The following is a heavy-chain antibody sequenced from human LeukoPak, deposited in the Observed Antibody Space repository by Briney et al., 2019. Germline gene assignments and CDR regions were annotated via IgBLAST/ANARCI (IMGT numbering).Heavy chain of an antibody. J-gene: IGHJ4*02. Sequence: SETLSLTCTVSRGSISNYYWGWIRQPPGKGLEWIGFFSYSGSTNYNPSLKSRVTISVDTSKNQFSLKLTSVTAADTAVYYCARDGPGDVGFDYCGQGTLVTVSS. CDR2: FSYSGST. V-gene: IGHV4-59*01. D-gene: IGHD7-27*01. CDR1: RGSISNYY. CDR3: ARDGPGDVGFDY.